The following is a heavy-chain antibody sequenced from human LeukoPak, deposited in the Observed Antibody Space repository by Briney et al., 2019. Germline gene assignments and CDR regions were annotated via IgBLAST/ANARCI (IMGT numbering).Heavy chain of an antibody. CDR3: ARSHCGGDCYGSPIDY. CDR2: INPSGGST. D-gene: IGHD2-21*02. CDR1: GYTFTSYY. Sequence: ASVKVSCKASGYTFTSYYMHWVRQAPGHGLEWMGIINPSGGSTSYAQQFQGRVTRTRDTSTSTVYMELSSLRSEDTAVYYCARSHCGGDCYGSPIDYWGQGTLVTVSS. V-gene: IGHV1-46*01. J-gene: IGHJ4*02.